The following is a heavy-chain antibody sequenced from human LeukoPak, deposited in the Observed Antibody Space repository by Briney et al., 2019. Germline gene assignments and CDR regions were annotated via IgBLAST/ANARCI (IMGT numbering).Heavy chain of an antibody. CDR2: ISSSSSYI. V-gene: IGHV3-21*01. J-gene: IGHJ3*02. CDR3: ARGPIVGARVGHAFDI. D-gene: IGHD1-26*01. CDR1: GFTFSSYN. Sequence: GGSLRLSCAASGFTFSSYNMNWVRQAPGKGLEWVSSISSSSSYIYYADSVKGRFTISRDNAKNSLYLQLNSLRAEDTAVYYCARGPIVGARVGHAFDIWGQGTMVTVSS.